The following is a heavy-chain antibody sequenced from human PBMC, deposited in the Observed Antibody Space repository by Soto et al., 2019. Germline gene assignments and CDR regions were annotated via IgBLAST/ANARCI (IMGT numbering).Heavy chain of an antibody. J-gene: IGHJ4*02. V-gene: IGHV4-59*01. D-gene: IGHD3-10*01. CDR2: ISYSGNI. CDR3: ARGGSRFGESFFDY. Sequence: PSETLSLTCIVSGGSISSYHWNWIRQNPGKGLEWIGEISYSGNINYNPSLRGRVAILIDTSKNQFSLKLSSVTTADTAIYYCARGGSRFGESFFDYWGQGAMVTVSS. CDR1: GGSISSYH.